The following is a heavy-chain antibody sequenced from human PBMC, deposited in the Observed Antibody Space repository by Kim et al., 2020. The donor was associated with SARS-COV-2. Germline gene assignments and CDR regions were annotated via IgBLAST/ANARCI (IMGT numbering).Heavy chain of an antibody. CDR2: ISAYNGNT. Sequence: ASVKVSCKASGYTFTSYGISWVRQAPGQGLEWMGWISAYNGNTNYAQKLQGRVTMTTDTSTSTAYMGLRSLRSDDTAVYYCARAVTIFGVLGWFDPWGQGTLVTVSS. CDR3: ARAVTIFGVLGWFDP. D-gene: IGHD3-3*01. J-gene: IGHJ5*02. V-gene: IGHV1-18*01. CDR1: GYTFTSYG.